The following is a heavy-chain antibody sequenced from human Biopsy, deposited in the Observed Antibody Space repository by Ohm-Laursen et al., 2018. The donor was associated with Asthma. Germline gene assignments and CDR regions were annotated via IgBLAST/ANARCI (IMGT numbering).Heavy chain of an antibody. Sequence: SLRLSCAASGFAVSRDHMFWVRQAPGKGLEWVSVIYSGGTSHTADSVRGRFTISRAYSKNTLYLQMYSLRAADTAVYYCARGDSSNWSHYYFDYWGQGTLVTVSS. V-gene: IGHV3-53*01. CDR1: GFAVSRDH. CDR2: IYSGGTS. CDR3: ARGDSSNWSHYYFDY. J-gene: IGHJ4*02. D-gene: IGHD3-22*01.